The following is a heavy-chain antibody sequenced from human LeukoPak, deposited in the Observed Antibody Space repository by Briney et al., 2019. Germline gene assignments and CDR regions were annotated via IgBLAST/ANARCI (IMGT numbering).Heavy chain of an antibody. J-gene: IGHJ4*02. CDR1: GFTFSSYW. CDR3: ARGLLSNIY. CDR2: IKEDGSEK. D-gene: IGHD2-15*01. Sequence: GGSLRLSCAASGFTFSSYWMTWVRQAPGKGLEWVANIKEDGSEKYYVDSVKGRFTISRDNAKNSLFLQMNSLRGEDTAVFYCARGLLSNIYWGQGTLVTASS. V-gene: IGHV3-7*01.